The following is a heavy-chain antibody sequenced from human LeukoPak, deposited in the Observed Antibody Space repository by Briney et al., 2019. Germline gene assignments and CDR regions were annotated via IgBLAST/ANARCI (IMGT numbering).Heavy chain of an antibody. V-gene: IGHV4-31*03. D-gene: IGHD2-15*01. CDR1: GGSISSGGYY. CDR2: IYCSGST. J-gene: IGHJ3*02. CDR3: ARITRHCSGGGCYSGVFDI. Sequence: SETLSLTCTVSGGSISSGGYYWSWIRQHPGKGLEWIGYIYCSGSTYYNPSLESRLNISLDRSKDQFSLKLSSVSAADTAVYFCARITRHCSGGGCYSGVFDIWGQGTMVTVSS.